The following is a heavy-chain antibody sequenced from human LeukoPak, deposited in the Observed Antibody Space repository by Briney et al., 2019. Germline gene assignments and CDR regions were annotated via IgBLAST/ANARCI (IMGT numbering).Heavy chain of an antibody. D-gene: IGHD3-22*01. Sequence: SVKISCKASGGTFSSYAISWVRQAPGQGLEWMGGIIPIFGTTNYAQKFQGRVSITADESTSTAYMELSSLRSEDTAVYYCARDSSGFYYVHWGQGTLVTVSS. CDR3: ARDSSGFYYVH. CDR1: GGTFSSYA. J-gene: IGHJ4*02. CDR2: IIPIFGTT. V-gene: IGHV1-69*13.